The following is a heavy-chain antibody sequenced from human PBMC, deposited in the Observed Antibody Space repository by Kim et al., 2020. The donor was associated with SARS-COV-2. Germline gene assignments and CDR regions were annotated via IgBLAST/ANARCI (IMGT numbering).Heavy chain of an antibody. CDR3: AKDLIKAPEVDNWNSENKRYYYYGMDV. CDR2: ISYDGSNK. V-gene: IGHV3-30*18. CDR1: GFTFSSYG. D-gene: IGHD1-7*01. Sequence: GGSLRLSCAASGFTFSSYGMHWVRQAPGKGLEWVAVISYDGSNKYYADSVKGRFTISRDNSKTTLYLQMNSLRAEDTAVYYCAKDLIKAPEVDNWNSENKRYYYYGMDVWGQGTTVTVSS. J-gene: IGHJ6*02.